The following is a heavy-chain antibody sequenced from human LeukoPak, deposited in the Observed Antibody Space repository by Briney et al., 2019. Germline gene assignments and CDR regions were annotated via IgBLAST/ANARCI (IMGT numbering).Heavy chain of an antibody. J-gene: IGHJ4*02. CDR2: MNPNSGNT. V-gene: IGHV1-8*03. Sequence: GASVKVSCKACGYTFTGYYMHWVRQATGQGLEWMGWMNPNSGNTAYAQKLQGRVTITMNSSISTAYMELSSLRSEDTAIYYCAREDYYDSGSSDYWGQGTLVTVSS. CDR1: GYTFTGYY. D-gene: IGHD3-22*01. CDR3: AREDYYDSGSSDY.